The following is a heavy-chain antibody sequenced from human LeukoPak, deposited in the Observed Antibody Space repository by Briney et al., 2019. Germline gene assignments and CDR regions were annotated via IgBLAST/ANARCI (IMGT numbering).Heavy chain of an antibody. D-gene: IGHD4-17*01. CDR3: ARAQYGDAFDI. Sequence: GGSLRLSCAASGFNFSNYWMHWVRQAPGKGLVWVSRIKTDGSSTSYADSVKGRFTITRDNAKNTLYLQMNSLRAEDTDVYYCARAQYGDAFDIWGQGTMVTVSS. CDR1: GFNFSNYW. V-gene: IGHV3-74*01. J-gene: IGHJ3*02. CDR2: IKTDGSST.